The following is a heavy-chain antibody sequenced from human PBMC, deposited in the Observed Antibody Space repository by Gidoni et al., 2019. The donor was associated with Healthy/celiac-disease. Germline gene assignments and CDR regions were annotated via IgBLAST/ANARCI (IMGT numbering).Heavy chain of an antibody. CDR3: ARDLTVTSFYYYYGMDV. V-gene: IGHV3-48*03. CDR1: GVTFSSYE. Sequence: EVQLVEYGGGLVQPGGSLRLSCAASGVTFSSYERNWVRQAPGKGLECVSYIIISGSTIYYADSVKGRFTISRDNSNNSLYLQMNSLRAEDTAVYYCARDLTVTSFYYYYGMDVWGQGTTVTVSS. CDR2: IIISGSTI. D-gene: IGHD4-17*01. J-gene: IGHJ6*02.